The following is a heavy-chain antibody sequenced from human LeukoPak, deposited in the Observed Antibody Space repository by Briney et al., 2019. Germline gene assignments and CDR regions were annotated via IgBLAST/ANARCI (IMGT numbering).Heavy chain of an antibody. CDR2: IYYSGST. CDR3: ARRRAPDV. V-gene: IGHV4-59*08. J-gene: IGHJ6*02. Sequence: SETLSLTCTVSGGSIGTYYWSWVRQPPGKGLEWIGYIYYSGSTNYNPSLKSRVTISVDTSKNQFSLKLSSVTAADTAVYYCARRRAPDVWGQGTTVTVSS. CDR1: GGSIGTYY.